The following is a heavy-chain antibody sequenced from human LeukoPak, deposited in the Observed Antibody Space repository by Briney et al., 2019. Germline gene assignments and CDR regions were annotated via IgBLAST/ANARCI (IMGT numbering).Heavy chain of an antibody. V-gene: IGHV4-39*01. D-gene: IGHD7-27*01. CDR2: IYYSGST. CDR1: GGSISSSSYY. Sequence: SETLSLTCTVSGGSISSSSYYWGWIRQPPGKGLEWIGSIYYSGSTYYNPSLKSRVTISVDTSKNQFSLKLSSVTAADTAVYYCARITLGYFDYWGQGILVTVSS. J-gene: IGHJ4*02. CDR3: ARITLGYFDY.